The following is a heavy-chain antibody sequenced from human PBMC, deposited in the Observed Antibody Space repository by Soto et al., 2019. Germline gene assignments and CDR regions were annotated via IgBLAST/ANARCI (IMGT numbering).Heavy chain of an antibody. Sequence: PSETLSLTCTVSGYSTSSGYHWAWIRQPPGKGLEWLGSVHYSGNTYYNPSLKSRLTISVDKSKNQFSLNLSSVTAADTAVYYCARQDRVVAEGRWFDPWGQGTLVTVSS. V-gene: IGHV4-38-2*02. D-gene: IGHD2-15*01. J-gene: IGHJ5*02. CDR2: VHYSGNT. CDR1: GYSTSSGYH. CDR3: ARQDRVVAEGRWFDP.